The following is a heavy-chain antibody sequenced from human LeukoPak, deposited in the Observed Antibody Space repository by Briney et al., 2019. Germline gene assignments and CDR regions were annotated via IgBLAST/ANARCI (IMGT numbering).Heavy chain of an antibody. D-gene: IGHD3-10*01. J-gene: IGHJ4*02. CDR1: GFTFNSYA. CDR3: AKHYGSGTYYNYLVY. CDR2: ISSNGGGK. V-gene: IGHV3-23*01. Sequence: PGGSLRLSCAASGFTFNSYAMSWVRRAQGKGLEGVSAISSNGGGKFYADSVKGQFTISRDNSQNTLYLQMNSLRAEDTAIYFCAKHYGSGTYYNYLVYWGGGTLVSVSS.